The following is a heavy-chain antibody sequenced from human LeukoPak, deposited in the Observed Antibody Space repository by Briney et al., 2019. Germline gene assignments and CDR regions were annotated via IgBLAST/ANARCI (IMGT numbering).Heavy chain of an antibody. D-gene: IGHD3-10*01. CDR3: ARARYYYGSGSYSLDAFDM. CDR1: GFTFSSYS. V-gene: IGHV3-7*02. CDR2: IKQDGSEK. J-gene: IGHJ3*02. Sequence: GGSLRLSCAASGFTFSSYSMNWVRQAPGKGLEWVANIKQDGSEKYYVDSVKGRFTISRDNAKKSLYLQMNSLRAEDTAVYYCARARYYYGSGSYSLDAFDMWGQGTMVTVSS.